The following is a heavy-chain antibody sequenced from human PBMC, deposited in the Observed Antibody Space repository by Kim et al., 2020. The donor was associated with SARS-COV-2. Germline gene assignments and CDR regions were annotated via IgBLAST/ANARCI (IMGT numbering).Heavy chain of an antibody. CDR1: GFTFDDYA. CDR2: ISGDGGST. V-gene: IGHV3-43*02. Sequence: GGSLRLSCAASGFTFDDYAMHWVRQAPGKGLEWVSLISGDGGSTYYADSVKGRFTISRDNSKNSLYLQMNSLRTEDTALYYCAKDQASYDFWSEGSMDVWGQGTTVTVSS. J-gene: IGHJ6*02. D-gene: IGHD3-3*01. CDR3: AKDQASYDFWSEGSMDV.